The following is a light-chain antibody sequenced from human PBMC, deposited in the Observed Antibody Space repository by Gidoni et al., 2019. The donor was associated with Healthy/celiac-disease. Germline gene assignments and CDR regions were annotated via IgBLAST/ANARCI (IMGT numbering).Light chain of an antibody. CDR3: QSYDSSLSGVV. CDR1: SSNIWAGYD. Sequence: QSVLTQPPSVSGAPGQRVTISCTGSSSNIWAGYDVHWYQQLPGTAPKLLIYGNSNRPSAVPDRFSGSKSGTSASLAITGLQAEDEADYYCQSYDSSLSGVVFGGGTKLTVL. V-gene: IGLV1-40*01. CDR2: GNS. J-gene: IGLJ2*01.